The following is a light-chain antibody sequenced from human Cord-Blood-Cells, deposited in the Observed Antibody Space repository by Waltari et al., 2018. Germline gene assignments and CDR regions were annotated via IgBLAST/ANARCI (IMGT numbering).Light chain of an antibody. CDR2: AAS. CDR1: QGISSW. J-gene: IGKJ5*01. CDR3: QQANSFPIT. Sequence: DTQMTQSPSPVSASGGDRATITGRASQGISSWLAWYQQKPGNTPKLLIYAASSWQSGVPSRFSGSGSGTDFTLTISSLQPEDFAAYYCQQANSFPITFGQGTRLEIK. V-gene: IGKV1-12*01.